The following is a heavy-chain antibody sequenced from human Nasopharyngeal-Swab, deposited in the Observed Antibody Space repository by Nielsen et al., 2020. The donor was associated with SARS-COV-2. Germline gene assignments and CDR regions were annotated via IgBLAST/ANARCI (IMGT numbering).Heavy chain of an antibody. CDR3: ARAQRYCSGGSCYFSSSYYFDY. Sequence: SETLPLTCIVSGGSVSSGSYYWSWIRQPPGKGLEWIGYIYYSGSTNYNPSLKSRVTISVDTSKNQFSLKLSSVTAADTAVYYCARAQRYCSGGSCYFSSSYYFDYWGQGTLVTVSS. CDR1: GGSVSSGSYY. V-gene: IGHV4-61*01. J-gene: IGHJ4*02. D-gene: IGHD2-15*01. CDR2: IYYSGST.